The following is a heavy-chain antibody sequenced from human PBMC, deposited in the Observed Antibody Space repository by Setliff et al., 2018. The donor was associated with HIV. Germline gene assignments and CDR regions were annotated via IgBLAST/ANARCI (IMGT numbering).Heavy chain of an antibody. CDR2: IDPSGGGT. CDR3: ARDNSPLSTYSLRV. D-gene: IGHD1-26*01. J-gene: IGHJ4*02. CDR1: GNTFPTYY. V-gene: IGHV1-46*01. Sequence: ASVKVSCKASGNTFPTYYLYWVRQAPGQGLEWMGMIDPSGGGTTYSQKFQDRLTMTRDTPTNTVYLEMSSLNSADTALYYCARDNSPLSTYSLRVWGQGTLVTVSS.